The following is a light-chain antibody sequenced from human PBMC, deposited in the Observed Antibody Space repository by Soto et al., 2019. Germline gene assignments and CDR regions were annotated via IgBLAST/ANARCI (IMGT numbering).Light chain of an antibody. CDR3: QQFYSDPLT. J-gene: IGKJ4*01. Sequence: DLQLTQSPTFLSASVGDTVSITCRASQGIKNYLGWYQQKPGKAPKFLIFGASSLQSGVPSMFSGRGSGTEFTLTIGGLQPEDFATYYCQQFYSDPLTFGGGTKVEIK. CDR2: GAS. V-gene: IGKV1-9*01. CDR1: QGIKNY.